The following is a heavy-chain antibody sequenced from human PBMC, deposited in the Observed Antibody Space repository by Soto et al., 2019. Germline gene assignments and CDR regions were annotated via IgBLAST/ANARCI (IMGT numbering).Heavy chain of an antibody. CDR1: GFTFSSYA. D-gene: IGHD5-18*01. Sequence: PGGSLRLSCAASGFTFSSYAMHWVRRAPGKGLEYVSAISSNGGYTYYANSVKGRFTISRDNSKNTLYLQMGSLRAEDMAVYYCASAFITAMVIHEAFDICRQGKLVSLSS. V-gene: IGHV3-64*01. CDR2: ISSNGGYT. CDR3: ASAFITAMVIHEAFDI. J-gene: IGHJ3*02.